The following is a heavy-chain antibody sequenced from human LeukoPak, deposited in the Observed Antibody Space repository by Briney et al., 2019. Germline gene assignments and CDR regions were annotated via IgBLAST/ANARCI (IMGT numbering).Heavy chain of an antibody. V-gene: IGHV4-4*08. CDR3: ARLPHNSAWYEKWFDP. D-gene: IGHD6-19*01. Sequence: PSETLSLTCTVSGGSISTYYWSWIRQSPGKGLEWIADISASGGTNYNPSLESRVTVSIDSSKNQFSLKLSSVTAADTAVFYCARLPHNSAWYEKWFDPWGQGTLVTVSS. CDR2: ISASGGT. CDR1: GGSISTYY. J-gene: IGHJ5*02.